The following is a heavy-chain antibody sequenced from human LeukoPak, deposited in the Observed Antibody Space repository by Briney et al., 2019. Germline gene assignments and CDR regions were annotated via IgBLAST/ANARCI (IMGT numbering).Heavy chain of an antibody. CDR2: IIPIFGTA. V-gene: IGHV1-69*13. J-gene: IGHJ6*02. CDR1: GGTFSSYA. CDR3: ARDSPGVDTAKDPDYYYYGMDV. Sequence: GASVKVSCKASGGTFSSYAISWVRQAPGQGLEWMGGIIPIFGTANYAQKFQGRVTITADESTSTAYMELSSLRSEDTAVYYCARDSPGVDTAKDPDYYYYGMDVWGQGTTVTVSS. D-gene: IGHD5-18*01.